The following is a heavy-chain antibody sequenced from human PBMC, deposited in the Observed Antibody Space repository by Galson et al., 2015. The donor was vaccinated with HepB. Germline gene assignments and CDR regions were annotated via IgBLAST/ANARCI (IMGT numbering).Heavy chain of an antibody. D-gene: IGHD2/OR15-2a*01. Sequence: SVKVSCKASKYTFTNFYIHWVRQAPGQGLEWMGLIIPSDENTTYAQKFQGRVTVTADTSTSTVYMALRSLRSDDTAVYYCARDTGVENIVVVPTDYWGQGTLVTISS. CDR3: ARDTGVENIVVVPTDY. V-gene: IGHV1-46*01. J-gene: IGHJ4*02. CDR2: IIPSDENT. CDR1: KYTFTNFY.